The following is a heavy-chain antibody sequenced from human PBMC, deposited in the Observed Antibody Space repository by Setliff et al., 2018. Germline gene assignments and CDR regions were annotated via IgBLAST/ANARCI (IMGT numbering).Heavy chain of an antibody. CDR3: ARDGGEY. Sequence: GGSLRLSCAASGFTFSNYWMSWVRQAPGKGLEWVANIKQDGSEKYYVDSVKGRFTISRGNAKNSPYLQMNSLRAEDTAVYYCARDGGEYWGQGTLVTVSS. V-gene: IGHV3-7*01. J-gene: IGHJ4*02. D-gene: IGHD3-16*01. CDR1: GFTFSNYW. CDR2: IKQDGSEK.